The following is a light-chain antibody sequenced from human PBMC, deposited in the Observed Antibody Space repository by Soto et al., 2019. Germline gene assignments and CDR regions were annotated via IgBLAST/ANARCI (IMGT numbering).Light chain of an antibody. V-gene: IGKV1-5*01. CDR2: DAS. CDR1: QSISSW. CDR3: QQYYTYLLT. J-gene: IGKJ4*01. Sequence: DIQMTQSPSTLSASVGDRVTITCRASQSISSWLAWYQQKPGKAPNLLIYDASSLESGVPSRFSGSGSGTEFTLTSSSLQPDDFATYYCQQYYTYLLTFGGGTKVEIK.